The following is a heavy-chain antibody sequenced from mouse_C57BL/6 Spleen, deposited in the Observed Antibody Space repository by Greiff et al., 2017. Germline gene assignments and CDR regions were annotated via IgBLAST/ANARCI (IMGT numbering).Heavy chain of an antibody. CDR2: INPYNGGT. CDR1: GYTFTDYY. D-gene: IGHD1-1*01. CDR3: ARRYYGSSFVYYAMDY. V-gene: IGHV1-19*01. Sequence: EVQLQQSGPVLVKPGASVKMSCKASGYTFTDYYMNWVKQSHGKSLEWIGVINPYNGGTSYNQKFTGKATLTVDKSSSTAYMELNSLTSEDSAVYYCARRYYGSSFVYYAMDYWGQGTSVTVSS. J-gene: IGHJ4*01.